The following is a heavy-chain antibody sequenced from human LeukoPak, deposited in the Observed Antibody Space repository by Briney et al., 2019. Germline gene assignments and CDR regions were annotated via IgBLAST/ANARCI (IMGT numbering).Heavy chain of an antibody. Sequence: SETLSLTFAVSGYSISSGYYWGWIRQPPGKGLGWIGSMYHSGSTYYNPSLKSRVTISVDTSKNQFSLKLSSVTAADTAVYYCVRDSKCTSASCYPFDYSGHGTPVTASS. V-gene: IGHV4-38-2*02. CDR2: MYHSGST. D-gene: IGHD2-2*01. CDR3: VRDSKCTSASCYPFDY. J-gene: IGHJ4*01. CDR1: GYSISSGYY.